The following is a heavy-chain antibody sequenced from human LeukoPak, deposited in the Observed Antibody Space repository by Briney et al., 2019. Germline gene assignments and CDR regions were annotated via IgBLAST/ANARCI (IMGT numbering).Heavy chain of an antibody. D-gene: IGHD6-25*01. CDR1: GESFSGNF. J-gene: IGHJ4*02. CDR3: ARGGGAAKAFYFDY. Sequence: KPSETLSLTCAVSGESFSGNFWTWIRQSPGKGLEWIGEIDNNGITNYNPSLKSRVTMSVDTTRKRFSLRLTSESAADTGVYYCARGGGAAKAFYFDYWGQGSLVTVSS. V-gene: IGHV4-34*01. CDR2: IDNNGIT.